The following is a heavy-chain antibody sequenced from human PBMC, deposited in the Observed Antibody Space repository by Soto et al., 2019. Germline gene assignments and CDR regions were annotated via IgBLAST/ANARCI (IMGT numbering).Heavy chain of an antibody. CDR1: GFIFSSYA. D-gene: IGHD2-15*01. J-gene: IGHJ6*02. CDR3: ARTGRLHGMEV. CDR2: ISYDGSNK. V-gene: IGHV3-30-3*01. Sequence: QVQLVESGGGVVQPGRSLRLSCAASGFIFSSYAMHWVRQAPGKGLEWVAVISYDGSNKYYADSVKGRFTISRDNSKNTLYLQMNSLRAEDTAVYYCARTGRLHGMEVWGQGTTVTVSS.